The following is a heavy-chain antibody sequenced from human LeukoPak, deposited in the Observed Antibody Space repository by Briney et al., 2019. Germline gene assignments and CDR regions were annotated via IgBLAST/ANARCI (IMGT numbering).Heavy chain of an antibody. V-gene: IGHV4-59*12. CDR3: ARDAAPIAVAGTFYFDY. CDR1: GGSISSYY. D-gene: IGHD6-19*01. Sequence: SETLSLTCTVSGGSISSYYWSWIRQPPGKGLEWIGEINHSGSTNYNPSLKSRVTISVDTSKNQFSLKLSSVTAADTAVYYCARDAAPIAVAGTFYFDYWGQGTLVTVSS. J-gene: IGHJ4*02. CDR2: INHSGST.